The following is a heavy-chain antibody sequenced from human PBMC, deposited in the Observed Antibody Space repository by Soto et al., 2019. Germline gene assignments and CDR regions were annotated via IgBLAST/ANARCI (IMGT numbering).Heavy chain of an antibody. V-gene: IGHV3-11*01. J-gene: IGHJ5*01. CDR2: ISSSGNTI. Sequence: PGGSLRLSCTGSGFTFSDYYMNWIRQAPGKGLEWVSYISSSGNTIYYADSVRGRFTISRDNAKNSVFLQMSSLRADDTAFYYCARGRRDSAGTYDSWGQGALVTVSS. CDR3: ARGRRDSAGTYDS. D-gene: IGHD6-19*01. CDR1: GFTFSDYY.